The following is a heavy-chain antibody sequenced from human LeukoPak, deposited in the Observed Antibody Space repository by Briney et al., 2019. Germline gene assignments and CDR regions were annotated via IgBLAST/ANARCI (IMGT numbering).Heavy chain of an antibody. CDR3: AKDAIPYVWGSYRYEDY. CDR2: ISGSGGST. Sequence: GGSLRLSCAASGFTFSSYAMSWVRQAPGKGLEWVSAISGSGGSTYYADSVKGRFAISRDNSKNTLYLQMNSLRAEDTAVYYCAKDAIPYVWGSYRYEDYWGQGTLVTVSS. CDR1: GFTFSSYA. V-gene: IGHV3-23*01. J-gene: IGHJ4*02. D-gene: IGHD3-16*02.